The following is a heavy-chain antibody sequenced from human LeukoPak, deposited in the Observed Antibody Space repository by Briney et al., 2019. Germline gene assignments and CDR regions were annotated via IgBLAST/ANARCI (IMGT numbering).Heavy chain of an antibody. CDR2: INGDGSNS. Sequence: SCVASGFTFTTYWMHWVRQAPGKGLVWVSRINGDGSNSNYADSVKGRFTVSRDNARNTLYLQMNGLRAEDTALYYCARTSPTSHFDFWGQGTLVTVSS. D-gene: IGHD3-16*01. CDR3: ARTSPTSHFDF. CDR1: GFTFTTYW. J-gene: IGHJ4*02. V-gene: IGHV3-74*01.